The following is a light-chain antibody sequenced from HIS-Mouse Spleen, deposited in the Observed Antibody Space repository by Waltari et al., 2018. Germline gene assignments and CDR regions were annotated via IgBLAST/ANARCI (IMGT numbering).Light chain of an antibody. J-gene: IGLJ2*01. CDR3: QVWDSSSDHVV. CDR1: NIGSKR. CDR2: DDS. Sequence: SYVLTQPPSVSVAPGKTARITCGGNNIGSKRVHRYQQKPGPAPVLVVYDDSDRPSGIPERFSGSNSGNTATLTISRVEAGDEADYYCQVWDSSSDHVVFGGGTKLTVL. V-gene: IGLV3-21*03.